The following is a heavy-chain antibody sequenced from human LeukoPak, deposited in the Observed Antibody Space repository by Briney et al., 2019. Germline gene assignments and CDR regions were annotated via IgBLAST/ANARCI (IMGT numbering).Heavy chain of an antibody. Sequence: PGGSLRLSCAASGFTFSSYSMNWVRQAPGKGLEWVSSISSSSSYIYYADSVKGRFTISRDNAKNSLYLQMNSLRAEDTAVYYCASSTIAAADPSYFDYWGQGTLVTVSS. D-gene: IGHD6-13*01. CDR2: ISSSSSYI. CDR1: GFTFSSYS. CDR3: ASSTIAAADPSYFDY. J-gene: IGHJ4*02. V-gene: IGHV3-21*01.